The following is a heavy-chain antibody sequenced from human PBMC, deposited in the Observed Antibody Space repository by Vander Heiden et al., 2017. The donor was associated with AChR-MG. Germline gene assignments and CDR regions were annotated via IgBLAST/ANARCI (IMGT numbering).Heavy chain of an antibody. J-gene: IGHJ4*02. V-gene: IGHV1-18*01. Sequence: VQLVQSGAEVQKPGASVKVSCKAYGYTFTSDGISWVRQAPGQGLEWMGWISAYNGNTNYAQKLQGRVTMTTDTSTSTAYMELRSLRSDDTAVYYCAISNYDILTGYSPFDYWGQGTLVTVSS. CDR2: ISAYNGNT. CDR3: AISNYDILTGYSPFDY. CDR1: GYTFTSDG. D-gene: IGHD3-9*01.